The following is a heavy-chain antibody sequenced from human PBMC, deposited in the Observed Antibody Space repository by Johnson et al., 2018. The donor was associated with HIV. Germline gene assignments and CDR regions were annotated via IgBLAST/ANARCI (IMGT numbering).Heavy chain of an antibody. CDR3: ARYSGSYYTSAFDI. Sequence: VQLVESGGGLIQPGGSLRLSCAASGFTVSSNYMSWVRQAPGKGLEWVSLIYSGGITYYADSVKGRFTISRDNSKNTLYLQMNSLRAEDTALYYCARYSGSYYTSAFDIWGQGTMVTVSS. CDR2: IYSGGIT. D-gene: IGHD1-26*01. J-gene: IGHJ3*02. CDR1: GFTVSSNY. V-gene: IGHV3-53*01.